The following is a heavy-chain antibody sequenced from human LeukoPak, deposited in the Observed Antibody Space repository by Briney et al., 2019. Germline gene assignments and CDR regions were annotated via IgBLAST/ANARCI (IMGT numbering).Heavy chain of an antibody. CDR3: ARKSGYSYASYYYYYMDV. D-gene: IGHD5-18*01. Sequence: SETLSLTCAVSGYSISSSNWWGWIRQPPGKGLEWIGYIYYSGSTNYNPSLKSRVTMSVDTSKNQFSLKLSSVTAADTAVYYCARKSGYSYASYYYYYMDVWGKGTTVTISS. V-gene: IGHV4-28*01. CDR2: IYYSGST. J-gene: IGHJ6*03. CDR1: GYSISSSNW.